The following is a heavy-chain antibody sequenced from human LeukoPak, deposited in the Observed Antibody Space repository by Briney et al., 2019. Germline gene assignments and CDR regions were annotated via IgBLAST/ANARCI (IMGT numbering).Heavy chain of an antibody. Sequence: ASVKVSCKASGGTSSSYAISWVRQAPGQGLEWMGRIIPILGIANYAQKFQGRVTITADKSTSTAYMELSSLRSEDTAVYYCARDSVTGSGSSSSDYWGQGTLVTVSS. D-gene: IGHD3-10*01. CDR3: ARDSVTGSGSSSSDY. V-gene: IGHV1-69*04. CDR2: IIPILGIA. CDR1: GGTSSSYA. J-gene: IGHJ4*02.